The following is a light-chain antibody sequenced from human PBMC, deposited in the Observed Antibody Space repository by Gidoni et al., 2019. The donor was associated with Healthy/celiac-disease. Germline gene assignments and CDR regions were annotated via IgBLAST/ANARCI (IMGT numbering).Light chain of an antibody. V-gene: IGLV3-21*03. J-gene: IGLJ3*02. CDR1: NMCSKS. CDR2: DDS. CDR3: QVWDSSSDHWV. Sequence: SYVLTHPPSVSVSAGKTARITCGGNNMCSKSVHWYQQKPGQAPVLVVYDDSDRPSGIPERFSGSNSGNTATLTISRVEAGDEADYYCQVWDSSSDHWVFGGGTKLTVL.